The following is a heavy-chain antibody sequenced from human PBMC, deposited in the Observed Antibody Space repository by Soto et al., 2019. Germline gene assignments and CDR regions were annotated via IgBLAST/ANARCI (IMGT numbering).Heavy chain of an antibody. CDR3: TRARAGVPAAMDYYYYYGMDV. J-gene: IGHJ6*02. CDR2: ISSSSSYT. V-gene: IGHV3-11*05. Sequence: GKGLEWVAYISSSSSYTNYAGSVKGRFTISRDNAKNSRYLQMTSLRAEDTAVYYCTRARAGVPAAMDYYYYYGMDVGGQGTTVTVSS. D-gene: IGHD2-2*01.